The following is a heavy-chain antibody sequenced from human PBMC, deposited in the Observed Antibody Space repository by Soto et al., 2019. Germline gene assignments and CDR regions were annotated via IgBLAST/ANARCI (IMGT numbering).Heavy chain of an antibody. CDR2: IIPIFGTA. Sequence: QVQLVQSGAEVKKPGSSVKVSCKASGGTFSSYAISWVRQAPGQGLEWMGGIIPIFGTANYAQKFQGRVTITADESTSTAYMELGSLRSEDTAVYYCARVGGEWELLRYYFDYWGQGTLVTVSS. CDR3: ARVGGEWELLRYYFDY. CDR1: GGTFSSYA. D-gene: IGHD1-26*01. J-gene: IGHJ4*02. V-gene: IGHV1-69*12.